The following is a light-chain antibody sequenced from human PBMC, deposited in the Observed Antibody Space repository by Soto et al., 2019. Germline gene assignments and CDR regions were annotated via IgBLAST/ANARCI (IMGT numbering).Light chain of an antibody. Sequence: IHMTHAPSTLSASLGDRVTITFRASYSISSWLAWYQQRPGRAPKLLIYDASTLETGVPSRFSGGGSGTEFTLTITSLQPDDYATYHCQQYHTYLTFGAGTKVDIK. V-gene: IGKV1-5*01. CDR2: DAS. J-gene: IGKJ4*01. CDR1: YSISSW. CDR3: QQYHTYLT.